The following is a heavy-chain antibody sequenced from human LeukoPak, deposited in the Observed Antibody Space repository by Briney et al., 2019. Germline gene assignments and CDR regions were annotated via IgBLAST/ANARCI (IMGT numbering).Heavy chain of an antibody. D-gene: IGHD6-13*01. CDR3: ARGNSSSWYVYYYYGMDV. J-gene: IGHJ6*02. V-gene: IGHV4-34*01. CDR2: INHSGST. Sequence: PGGSLRLSCAASGFIFSSYNINWVRQPPGKGLEWIGEINHSGSTNYNPSLKSRVTISVDTSKNQFSLKLSSVTAADTAVYYCARGNSSSWYVYYYYGMDVWGQGTTVTVSS. CDR1: GFIFSSYN.